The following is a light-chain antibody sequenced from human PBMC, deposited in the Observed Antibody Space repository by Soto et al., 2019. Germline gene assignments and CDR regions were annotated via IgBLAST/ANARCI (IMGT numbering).Light chain of an antibody. Sequence: QSVLTQPASVSGSLGQSITISCTGSNSDFDSYKFVSWYQHHPGKAPTLVIFEVSSRPSGTSDRFSGSKSGNTASLTISGLQSVDEAHYYCSAYTKSSLWVFGGGTKLTVL. CDR2: EVS. J-gene: IGLJ3*02. CDR1: NSDFDSYKF. CDR3: SAYTKSSLWV. V-gene: IGLV2-14*01.